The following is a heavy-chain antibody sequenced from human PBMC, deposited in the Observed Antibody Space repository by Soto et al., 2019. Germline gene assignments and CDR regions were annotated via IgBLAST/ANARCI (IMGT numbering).Heavy chain of an antibody. CDR3: ARGGDVNYYHLMDV. J-gene: IGHJ6*02. V-gene: IGHV1-18*01. CDR2: ISAYNGKT. D-gene: IGHD5-12*01. CDR1: GYTFTSYG. Sequence: GASVKVSCKASGYTFTSYGISWVRQAPGQGLEWMGWISAYNGKTNYAQNVQGRVTMTTDTYTRTAYMDLRSLRSDDTAVYYCARGGDVNYYHLMDVWGQGTTVTVSS.